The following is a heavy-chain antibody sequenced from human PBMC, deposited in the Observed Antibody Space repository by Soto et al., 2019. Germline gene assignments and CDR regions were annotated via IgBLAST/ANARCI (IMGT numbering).Heavy chain of an antibody. J-gene: IGHJ5*02. CDR3: ARDPLLYASDWYPNWFGP. V-gene: IGHV3-23*01. CDR1: GFIFNNYA. Sequence: EAQLLESGGGLVQPGGSLRLSCSASGFIFNNYAMSWVRQAPGQGLEWVSGITGYGATTYYAESVKGRFTISRDNSKNTLYLQMSTLTAEDTAVYYCARDPLLYASDWYPNWFGPWCQGTLVTVSS. D-gene: IGHD6-19*01. CDR2: ITGYGATT.